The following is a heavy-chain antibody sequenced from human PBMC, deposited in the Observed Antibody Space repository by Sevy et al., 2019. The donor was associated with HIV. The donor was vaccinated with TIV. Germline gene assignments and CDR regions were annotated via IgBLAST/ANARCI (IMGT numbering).Heavy chain of an antibody. CDR2: IWYDGSNK. J-gene: IGHJ4*02. CDR3: ARDPGYNTLFYYFDD. CDR1: GFTFRNDG. V-gene: IGHV3-33*01. Sequence: GGSLRLSCAASGFTFRNDGMHWVRQAPGKGLEWVAVIWYDGSNKEYADSVKGRFTISRDNSKNTLYLEMNSLRAEDTAVYYCARDPGYNTLFYYFDDWGQGTLVTVSS. D-gene: IGHD5-18*01.